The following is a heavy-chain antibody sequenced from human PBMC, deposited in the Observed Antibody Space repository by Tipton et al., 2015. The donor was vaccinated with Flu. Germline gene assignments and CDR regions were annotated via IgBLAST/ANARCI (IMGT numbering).Heavy chain of an antibody. CDR1: GGSISSSSYY. V-gene: IGHV4-39*07. CDR2: IYYSGST. Sequence: LSCTVSGGSISSSSYYWGWIRQPPGKGLEWIGSIYYSGSTYYNPSLKSRVTISVDTSKNQFSLKLSSVTAADTAVYYCARDGYYDSSGYPYYYYYGMDVWGQGTTVTVSS. CDR3: ARDGYYDSSGYPYYYYYGMDV. J-gene: IGHJ6*02. D-gene: IGHD3-22*01.